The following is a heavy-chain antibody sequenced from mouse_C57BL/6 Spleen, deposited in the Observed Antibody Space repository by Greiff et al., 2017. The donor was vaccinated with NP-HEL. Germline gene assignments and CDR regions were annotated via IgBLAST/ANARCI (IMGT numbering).Heavy chain of an antibody. D-gene: IGHD1-1*01. V-gene: IGHV1-42*01. CDR1: GYSFTGYY. CDR2: INPSTGGT. J-gene: IGHJ3*01. CDR3: ARDTLYYGSGGFAY. Sequence: VQLQQSGPELVKPGASVKISCKASGYSFTGYYMNWVKQSPEKSLEWIGEINPSTGGTTYNQKFKSKATLTVDKSSSTAYMQLSSLTSEDSAVYYCARDTLYYGSGGFAYWGQGTLVTVSA.